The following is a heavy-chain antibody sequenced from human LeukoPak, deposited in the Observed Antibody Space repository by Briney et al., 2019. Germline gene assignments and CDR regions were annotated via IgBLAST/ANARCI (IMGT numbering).Heavy chain of an antibody. J-gene: IGHJ5*02. Sequence: SETLSLTCAVYGGSFSGYYWSWIRQPPGKGLEWIGEINHSGSTNYNPSLKSRVTISVDTSKNQFSLKLSSVTAADTAVYYCARGLGIFGVASPSVKDRKKPKGNWFDPWGQGTLVTVSS. V-gene: IGHV4-34*01. CDR3: ARGLGIFGVASPSVKDRKKPKGNWFDP. CDR1: GGSFSGYY. CDR2: INHSGST. D-gene: IGHD3-3*01.